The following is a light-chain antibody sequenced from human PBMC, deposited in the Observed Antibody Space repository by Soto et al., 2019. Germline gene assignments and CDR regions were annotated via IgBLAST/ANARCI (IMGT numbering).Light chain of an antibody. CDR1: SSDVGGYNY. Sequence: QSALTQPPSASGSPGQSVTISCTGTSSDVGGYNYVSWYQQHPGKAPKFLIFEVSRRPSGFPDRFSGSKSGNTASLTVSGLQADDEADYYCSSYAGSNNPVIFGGGTKVTVL. V-gene: IGLV2-8*01. CDR2: EVS. CDR3: SSYAGSNNPVI. J-gene: IGLJ2*01.